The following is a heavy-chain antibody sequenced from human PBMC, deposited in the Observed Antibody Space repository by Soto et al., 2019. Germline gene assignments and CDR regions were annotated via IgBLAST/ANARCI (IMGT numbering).Heavy chain of an antibody. CDR2: INTGNGNT. J-gene: IGHJ4*02. CDR3: AKLGGGYIFGPYLDY. D-gene: IGHD5-18*01. Sequence: QVQIVQSGAEVKKPGASVKVSCKTSGYTFTLYTIHWVRQAPGQRLEWMGWINTGNGNTKYSQRFQGRVTMSRDTSTSTAYRERSGLTSEETAVYYCAKLGGGYIFGPYLDYWGQGTLVTVSS. CDR1: GYTFTLYT. V-gene: IGHV1-3*04.